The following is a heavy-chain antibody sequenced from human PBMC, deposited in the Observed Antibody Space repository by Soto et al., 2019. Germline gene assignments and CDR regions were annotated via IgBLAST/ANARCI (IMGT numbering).Heavy chain of an antibody. CDR2: INHSGST. Sequence: QVQLQQWGAGLLKPSKTLSLTCAVYGGSFSGYYWSWIRQPPGKGLEWIGEINHSGSTNYNPSLKSRVTISVDTSKNQFSLKLSSVTAADTAVYYCARLYYDFWSGYRGYYYYGMDVWGQGTTVTVSS. V-gene: IGHV4-34*01. CDR3: ARLYYDFWSGYRGYYYYGMDV. J-gene: IGHJ6*02. CDR1: GGSFSGYY. D-gene: IGHD3-3*01.